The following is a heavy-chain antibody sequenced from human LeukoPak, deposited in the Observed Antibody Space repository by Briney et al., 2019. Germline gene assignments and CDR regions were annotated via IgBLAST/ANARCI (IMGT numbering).Heavy chain of an antibody. J-gene: IGHJ6*03. D-gene: IGHD3-10*01. CDR1: GFTFSSYS. CDR3: ARDEYYGSGSPSYYYYYMDV. CDR2: ISSSSSYI. Sequence: GGSLRLSCAASGFTFSSYSMNWVRQAPGKGLEWVSSISSSSSYIYYVDSVKGRFTISRDNAKNSLYLQMNSLRAEDTAVYYCARDEYYGSGSPSYYYYYMDVWGKGTTVTVSS. V-gene: IGHV3-21*01.